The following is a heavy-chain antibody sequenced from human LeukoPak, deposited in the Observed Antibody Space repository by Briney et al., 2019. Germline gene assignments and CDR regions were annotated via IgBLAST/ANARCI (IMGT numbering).Heavy chain of an antibody. CDR1: GFTFSSYA. J-gene: IGHJ6*02. V-gene: IGHV3-23*01. Sequence: GGSLRLSCAASGFTFSSYAMSWVRQAPGKGLEWVSAISGSGCSTYYADSVKGRFTISRDNSKNTLYLQMNSLRAEDTAVYYCAKASRGYYDSSGYRNEPYYYYYGMDVWGQGTTVTVSS. CDR3: AKASRGYYDSSGYRNEPYYYYYGMDV. CDR2: ISGSGCST. D-gene: IGHD3-22*01.